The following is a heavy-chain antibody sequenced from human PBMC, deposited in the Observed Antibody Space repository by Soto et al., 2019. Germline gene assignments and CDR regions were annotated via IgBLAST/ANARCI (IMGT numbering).Heavy chain of an antibody. Sequence: GSSVKVSFKSSGYTFTSYGISWVLQAPGQGLEWMGWISAYNGNTNYAQKLQGRVTMTTDTSTSTAYMELRSLRSDDTAVYYCARRPASYGMDVWGQGTTVTVSS. CDR1: GYTFTSYG. V-gene: IGHV1-18*04. D-gene: IGHD2-2*01. CDR3: ARRPASYGMDV. J-gene: IGHJ6*02. CDR2: ISAYNGNT.